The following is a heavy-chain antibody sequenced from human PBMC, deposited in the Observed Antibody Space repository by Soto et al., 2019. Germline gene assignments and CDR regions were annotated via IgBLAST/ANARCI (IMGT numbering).Heavy chain of an antibody. J-gene: IGHJ4*02. CDR3: AXGPXXXKVHY. V-gene: IGHV4-30-4*01. CDR2: IFDSGTT. CDR1: GGSITSDYSC. Sequence: QVQLQESGPGLVKPSQTLSLTCTVSGGSITSDYSCWSWIRQPPGEGLEWIGHIFDSGTTYTNPXXXSXXXXXXXXXXXXXXXXXXXXXXXXXXXXXCAXGPXXXKVHYWGQGALVTVSS.